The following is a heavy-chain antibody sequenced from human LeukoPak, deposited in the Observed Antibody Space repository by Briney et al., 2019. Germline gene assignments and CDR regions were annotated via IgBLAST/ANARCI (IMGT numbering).Heavy chain of an antibody. CDR3: AKDQDRKKIAVAGIDY. Sequence: PGGSLRLSCAASGFTFTSYAMSWVRQAPGKGLEWVSAISGSGGSTYYADSVKGRFTISRDNSKNTLYLQMNSLRAEDTAVYYCAKDQDRKKIAVAGIDYWGQGTLVTVSS. D-gene: IGHD6-19*01. J-gene: IGHJ4*02. CDR1: GFTFTSYA. V-gene: IGHV3-23*01. CDR2: ISGSGGST.